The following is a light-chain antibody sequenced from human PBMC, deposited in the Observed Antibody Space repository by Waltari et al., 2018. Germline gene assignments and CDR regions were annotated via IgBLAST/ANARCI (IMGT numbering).Light chain of an antibody. J-gene: IGKJ4*01. CDR1: RAITNY. CDR2: AAS. Sequence: DIQMTQSPSSPSASVGDRVPITCRASRAITNYVNWYQQRPGLAPKLLIYAASTLQGGVPTRFSGSGSGTDFTLTISSLQIEDFATYYCQQSHSAPLAFGGGTRLEI. CDR3: QQSHSAPLA. V-gene: IGKV1-39*01.